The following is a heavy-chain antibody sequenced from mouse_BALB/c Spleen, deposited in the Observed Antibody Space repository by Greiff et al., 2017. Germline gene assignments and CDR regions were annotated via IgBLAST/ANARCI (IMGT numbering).Heavy chain of an antibody. D-gene: IGHD2-14*01. V-gene: IGHV5-17*02. Sequence: EVQRVESGGGLVQPGGSRKLSCAASGFTFSSFGMHWVRQAPEQGLEWVAYISRSSSTIYYADTMKGRFTISRDNPKNTLFLQMNSLRSEDTAMYYCAKCNYRFCYAMDYWGQGTSVTVSS. J-gene: IGHJ4*01. CDR3: AKCNYRFCYAMDY. CDR2: ISRSSSTI. CDR1: GFTFSSFG.